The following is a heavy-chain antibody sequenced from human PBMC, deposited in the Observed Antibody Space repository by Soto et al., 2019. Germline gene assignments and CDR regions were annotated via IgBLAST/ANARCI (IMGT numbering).Heavy chain of an antibody. CDR1: GYTFTSYG. J-gene: IGHJ5*02. CDR2: ISVYNGNR. D-gene: IGHD3-22*01. Sequence: QVQLVQSGAEVKKPGASVKVSCKASGYTFTSYGISWVRQAPGQGLECMGWISVYNGNRNYAQKLQGRVTLTTDTSTSTAYMELRSLRSDDTAVYYCARVGLRYYYDSSAWGWFDPWGQGTLVTVSS. CDR3: ARVGLRYYYDSSAWGWFDP. V-gene: IGHV1-18*01.